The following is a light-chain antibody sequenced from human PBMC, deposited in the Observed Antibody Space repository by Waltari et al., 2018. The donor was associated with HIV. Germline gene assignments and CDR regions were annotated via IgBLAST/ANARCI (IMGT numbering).Light chain of an antibody. CDR3: QQLYTYPYS. CDR2: AAS. Sequence: DIPLTQSPPFLSASVGDRITITCLASQGISSYLTWYQQQPGTAPQLLIYAASTLQSGVPSRFSGSISGTEFTLTISSLQPEDFGTYYCQQLYTYPYSFGQGTKLEI. V-gene: IGKV1-9*01. J-gene: IGKJ2*03. CDR1: QGISSY.